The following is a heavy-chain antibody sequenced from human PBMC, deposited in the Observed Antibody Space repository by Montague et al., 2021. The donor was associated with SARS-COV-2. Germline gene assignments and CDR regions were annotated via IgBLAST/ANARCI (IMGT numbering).Heavy chain of an antibody. CDR2: VYHTGST. D-gene: IGHD1-1*01. CDR3: ARGVAGEDWDDGKIRDFSWFDP. J-gene: IGHJ5*02. Sequence: SETLSLTCAVSGDSISSRSWWSWVRQSPGKGLEWIADVYHTGSTNYNASLASRLILSSDKSTNHFSLKLTSVTAADTAVYFCARGVAGEDWDDGKIRDFSWFDPWGQGILVTVSS. V-gene: IGHV4-4*02. CDR1: GDSISSRSW.